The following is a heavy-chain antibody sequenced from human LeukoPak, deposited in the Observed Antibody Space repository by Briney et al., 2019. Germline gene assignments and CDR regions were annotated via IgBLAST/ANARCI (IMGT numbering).Heavy chain of an antibody. D-gene: IGHD5-18*01. CDR2: ISSSGSTI. CDR3: ARYTAMAFDY. Sequence: GGSLRLSCAASGFTFSSYEMNWVRQAPGKGLEWVSYISSSGSTIYYADSVKGRSTIPRDNTKNSLYLQMNSLRAADTAVYYCARYTAMAFDYWGQGTLVTVSS. V-gene: IGHV3-48*03. CDR1: GFTFSSYE. J-gene: IGHJ4*02.